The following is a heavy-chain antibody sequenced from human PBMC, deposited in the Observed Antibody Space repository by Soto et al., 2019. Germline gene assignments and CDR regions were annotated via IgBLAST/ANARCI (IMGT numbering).Heavy chain of an antibody. CDR3: ARGFGGVAAAGTFSNYYYYYYMDV. CDR1: GYTFTSYG. CDR2: ISAYNGNT. J-gene: IGHJ6*03. Sequence: ASVKVSCKASGYTFTSYGISWVRQAPGQVLEWMGWISAYNGNTNYAQKLQGRVTMTTDTSTSTAYMELRSLRSDDTAVYYCARGFGGVAAAGTFSNYYYYYYMDVWGKGTTVTVSS. V-gene: IGHV1-18*01. D-gene: IGHD6-13*01.